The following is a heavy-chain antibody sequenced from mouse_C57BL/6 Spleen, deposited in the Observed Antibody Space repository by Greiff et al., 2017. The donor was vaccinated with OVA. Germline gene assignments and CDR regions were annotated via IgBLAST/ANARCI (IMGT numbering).Heavy chain of an antibody. CDR3: ASNYGTFDY. Sequence: DVQLQESGPGLVKPSQSLSLTCSVTGYSITSGYYWNWIRQFPGNKLEWMGYISYDGSNNYNPSLKNRISITRDTSKNQFFLKLNSVTTEDTATYYCASNYGTFDYWGQGTTLTVSS. D-gene: IGHD1-1*01. V-gene: IGHV3-6*01. J-gene: IGHJ2*01. CDR2: ISYDGSN. CDR1: GYSITSGYY.